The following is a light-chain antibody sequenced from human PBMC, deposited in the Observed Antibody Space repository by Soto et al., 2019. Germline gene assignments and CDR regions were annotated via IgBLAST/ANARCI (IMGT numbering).Light chain of an antibody. Sequence: DIVLTQSPGTLSLSPGERAALSCRASQSVSSGYLAWYQQKPGQGPRLLIYGASSRATGTPDRFSGSGSGTDFTLTINRLEPEDFALYYCQQYGSSPPTFGQGTKVDI. CDR2: GAS. J-gene: IGKJ1*01. CDR3: QQYGSSPPT. CDR1: QSVSSGY. V-gene: IGKV3-20*01.